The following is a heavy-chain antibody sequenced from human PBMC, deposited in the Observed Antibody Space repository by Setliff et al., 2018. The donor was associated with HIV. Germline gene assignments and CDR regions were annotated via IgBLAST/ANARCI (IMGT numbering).Heavy chain of an antibody. CDR1: GGSISGNA. V-gene: IGHV4-4*08. CDR3: ASQGLVS. CDR2: SSTSGNT. J-gene: IGHJ5*02. Sequence: SETLSLTCSVSGGSISGNAWSWIRQPPGKGLEWIGYSSTSGNTHFNPSLQFKSRVTASVDTSKNQVSLKVSSVTAADTAVYYCASQGLVSWGQGTLVTVSS.